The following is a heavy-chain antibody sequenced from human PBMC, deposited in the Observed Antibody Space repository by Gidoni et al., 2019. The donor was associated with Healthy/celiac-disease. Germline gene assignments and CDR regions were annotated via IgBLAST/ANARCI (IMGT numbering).Heavy chain of an antibody. Sequence: QVQLVESGGGVVQPGRSLRLSCAAAAFTFSSYGMQWVRQAPGKGLEWVAVIWYEGSNKYYADSVKGRFTISRDNSKNTLYLQMNSLRAEDTAVYYCARDRIHGDLDAFDIWGQGTMVTVSS. J-gene: IGHJ3*02. CDR1: AFTFSSYG. CDR2: IWYEGSNK. V-gene: IGHV3-33*01. D-gene: IGHD4-17*01. CDR3: ARDRIHGDLDAFDI.